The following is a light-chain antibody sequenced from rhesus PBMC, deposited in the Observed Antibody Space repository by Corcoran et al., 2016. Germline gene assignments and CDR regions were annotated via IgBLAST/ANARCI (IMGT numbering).Light chain of an antibody. Sequence: DIVLIQSPASLAVSPGQRATITCRASETVSFIGINLIHWHQHKPGQPPKLLIYQASNKDTGVPARCSGCGSGTDFTLTINPVEADDAADYYRLQSKNSPYSFGQGTKVQIK. J-gene: IGKJ2*01. CDR2: QAS. CDR3: LQSKNSPYS. CDR1: ETVSFIGINL. V-gene: IGKV7-13*02.